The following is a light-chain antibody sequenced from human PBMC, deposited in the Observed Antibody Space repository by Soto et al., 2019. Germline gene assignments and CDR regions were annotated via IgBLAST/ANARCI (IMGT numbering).Light chain of an antibody. CDR2: GAS. J-gene: IGKJ2*01. V-gene: IGKV3-15*01. CDR3: QSYHDWPFT. Sequence: EIVMTQSPATLSVSPGERVTLSCRASESLSTYLAWYQQKPGQAPRLLIYGASTKATGIPARFSGSRSATDFTFRMTGLQSEDIAVYYWQSYHDWPFTFVQGTMLEI. CDR1: ESLSTY.